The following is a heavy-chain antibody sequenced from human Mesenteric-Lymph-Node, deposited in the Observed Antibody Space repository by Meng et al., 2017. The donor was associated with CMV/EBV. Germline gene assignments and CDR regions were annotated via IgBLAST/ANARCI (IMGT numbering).Heavy chain of an antibody. CDR2: ISSSGSTI. V-gene: IGHV3-11*04. CDR3: ARSPAAAPFDY. J-gene: IGHJ4*02. CDR1: GFTVSSTY. Sequence: GESLKISCVASGFTVSSTYMSWVRQAPGKGLEWVSNISSSGSTIYHADSVKGRFTISRDNAKNSLYLQMNSLRAEDTAVYYCARSPAAAPFDYWGQGTLVTVSS.